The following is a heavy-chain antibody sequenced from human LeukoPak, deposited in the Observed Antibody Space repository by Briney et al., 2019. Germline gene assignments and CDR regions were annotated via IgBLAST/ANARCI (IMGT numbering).Heavy chain of an antibody. CDR3: ARDLGQYYDTSDNWFDP. CDR1: GFTFSSYG. J-gene: IGHJ5*02. CDR2: IAYDGSNK. D-gene: IGHD3-22*01. Sequence: GGSLRLSCAASGFTFSSYGMHWVRQAPGKGLEWVAVIAYDGSNKYYADSVKGRFTISRDNSKNTLYLQMNSLRAEDTAVYYCARDLGQYYDTSDNWFDPWGQGTLVTVSS. V-gene: IGHV3-30*03.